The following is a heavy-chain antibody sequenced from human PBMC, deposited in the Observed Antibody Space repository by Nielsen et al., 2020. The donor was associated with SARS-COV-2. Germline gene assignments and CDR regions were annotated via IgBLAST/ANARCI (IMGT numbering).Heavy chain of an antibody. J-gene: IGHJ3*02. V-gene: IGHV1-2*06. D-gene: IGHD4-23*01. Sequence: ASVKVSCKASGYTFTGYYMHWVRQAPGQGLEWMGRINPNSGGTNYAQKFQGRVTMTRDTSISTAYMELSRLRSDDTAVYYCARGGRGGNSGDAFDIWGQGTMVTVSS. CDR2: INPNSGGT. CDR1: GYTFTGYY. CDR3: ARGGRGGNSGDAFDI.